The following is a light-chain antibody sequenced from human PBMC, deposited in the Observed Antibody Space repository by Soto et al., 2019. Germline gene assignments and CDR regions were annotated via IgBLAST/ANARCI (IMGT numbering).Light chain of an antibody. Sequence: QSALTQPRSVSGSPGQSVTISCTGTSSDVGGYNYVSWYQQHPGKAPKFMIYDVTNRPSGVSNRFSGSKSGNTASLTISGLQAEDEADYYCSSYSTSATLYVFGTGTKVTVL. CDR3: SSYSTSATLYV. V-gene: IGLV2-14*03. CDR1: SSDVGGYNY. CDR2: DVT. J-gene: IGLJ1*01.